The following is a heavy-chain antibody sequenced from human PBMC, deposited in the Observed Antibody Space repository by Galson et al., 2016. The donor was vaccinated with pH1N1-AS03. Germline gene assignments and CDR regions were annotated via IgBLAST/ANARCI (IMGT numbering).Heavy chain of an antibody. CDR2: VRYDVNNK. CDR3: AKDRVRRDDAAEFDD. Sequence: SLRLSCAASGFTFSTYGMHWVRQAPGKGLEWVAFVRYDVNNKYYADSVKGRFTISRDNARNSLFLQMNSLRADDTAVYYCAKDRVRRDDAAEFDDWGQGTLVTVSS. D-gene: IGHD1-1*01. V-gene: IGHV3-30*02. J-gene: IGHJ4*02. CDR1: GFTFSTYG.